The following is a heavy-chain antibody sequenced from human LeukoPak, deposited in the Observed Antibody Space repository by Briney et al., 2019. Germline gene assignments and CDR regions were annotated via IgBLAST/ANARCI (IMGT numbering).Heavy chain of an antibody. V-gene: IGHV3-23*01. CDR3: AKDVGRYFAGRGAFDI. Sequence: PGGSLRLSCAASGFTFSSYAMSWVRQAPGKGLEWVSAISGSGGSTYYADSVKGRFTISRDNSKNTLYLQMNSLRAEDTAVYYCAKDVGRYFAGRGAFDIWGHGTMVTVSS. D-gene: IGHD3-9*01. J-gene: IGHJ3*02. CDR2: ISGSGGST. CDR1: GFTFSSYA.